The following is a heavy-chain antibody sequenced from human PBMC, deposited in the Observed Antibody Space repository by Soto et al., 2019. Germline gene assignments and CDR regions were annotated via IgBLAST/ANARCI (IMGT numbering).Heavy chain of an antibody. J-gene: IGHJ6*02. CDR2: TYYKSKWNN. D-gene: IGHD3-10*01. V-gene: IGHV6-1*01. CDR1: GDIVSSNSAA. CDR3: TGITWFRGMDV. Sequence: SQTLSLTCPISGDIVSSNSAAWKWIRQSPSRGLEWLGRTYYKSKWNNDYALSVKSRITINPDTSKNQFSLHLYSETPEDTAVYYCTGITWFRGMDVWGQGTPVTVSS.